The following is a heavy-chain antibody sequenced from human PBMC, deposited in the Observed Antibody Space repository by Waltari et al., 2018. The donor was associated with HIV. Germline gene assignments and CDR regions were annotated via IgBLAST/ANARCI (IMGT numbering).Heavy chain of an antibody. J-gene: IGHJ4*02. CDR2: VNPYSGNT. D-gene: IGHD2-15*01. CDR1: GYTFTSCD. Sequence: QVQLVQSGAEVRKPGASVKVSRKASGYTFTSCDVNWVRQAPGQGLEWMGWVNPYSGNTGYAKNFQGRVTMTRNTSISTAYMELSGLRSEDTAVYYCARGAPGHYCSGGSCPYFDYWGQGSLVTVSS. CDR3: ARGAPGHYCSGGSCPYFDY. V-gene: IGHV1-8*02.